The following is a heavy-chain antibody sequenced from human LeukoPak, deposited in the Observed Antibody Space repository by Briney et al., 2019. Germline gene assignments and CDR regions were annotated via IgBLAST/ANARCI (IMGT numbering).Heavy chain of an antibody. D-gene: IGHD3-3*01. V-gene: IGHV3-74*01. CDR3: ARKSEVTIFGVVFDWFDP. CDR2: INSDGSST. CDR1: GFTFSSYW. J-gene: IGHJ5*02. Sequence: PGGSLRLSCAASGFTFSSYWMHWVRQAPGKGLVWVSRINSDGSSTSYADSVKGRFTISRDNAKNTLYLQMTSLRAEDTAVYYCARKSEVTIFGVVFDWFDPWGQGTLVTVSS.